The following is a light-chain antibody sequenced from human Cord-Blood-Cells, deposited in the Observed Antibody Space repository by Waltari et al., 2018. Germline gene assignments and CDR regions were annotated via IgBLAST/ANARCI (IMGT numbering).Light chain of an antibody. J-gene: IGLJ3*02. V-gene: IGLV1-40*01. Sequence: QSVLTQPPSVSGAPGQRVTISCTGSSSNIGAGYDVHWYQQLPGTAPKPLIYGNSNRPSGVPDRFSGSKSGTSASLAITGLQAEDEADYYCSSYTSSSTWVFGGGTKLTVL. CDR3: SSYTSSSTWV. CDR2: GNS. CDR1: SSNIGAGYD.